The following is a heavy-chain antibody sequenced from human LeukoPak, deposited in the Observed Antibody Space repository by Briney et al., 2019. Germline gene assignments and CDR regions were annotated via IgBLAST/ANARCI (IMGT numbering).Heavy chain of an antibody. CDR2: INHSGST. D-gene: IGHD4-17*01. J-gene: IGHJ4*02. CDR1: GGSFSGYY. Sequence: SETLSLTCAVCGGSFSGYYWSWIRQPPGKGLEWIGEINHSGSTNYNPSLKSRVTISVDTSKNQFSLKLSSVTAADTAVYYCARAGYGDYVWGQGTLVTVSS. V-gene: IGHV4-34*01. CDR3: ARAGYGDYV.